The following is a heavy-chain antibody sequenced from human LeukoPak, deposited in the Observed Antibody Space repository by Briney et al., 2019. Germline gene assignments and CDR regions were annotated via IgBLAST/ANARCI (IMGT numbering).Heavy chain of an antibody. Sequence: GSGPTLVNPTQTLTLTCTFSGFSLSTSGVGVGWIRQPPGKALEWLALIYWNDDKRYSPSLKSRFTITKDTSKNQVVLTMTNMDPVDTATYYRAHSLSLLWFGGGFDYWGQGTLVTVSS. CDR2: IYWNDDK. J-gene: IGHJ4*02. V-gene: IGHV2-5*01. CDR3: AHSLSLLWFGGGFDY. CDR1: GFSLSTSGVG. D-gene: IGHD3-10*01.